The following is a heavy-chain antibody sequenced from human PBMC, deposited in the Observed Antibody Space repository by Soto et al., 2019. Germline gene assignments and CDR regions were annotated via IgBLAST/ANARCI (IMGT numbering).Heavy chain of an antibody. D-gene: IGHD4-17*01. Sequence: PGESLKISCKGSGYSFSNWWIAWVRQMPGKGLEYMGIIYPSDSQTRYSPSFQGQVTISADKSISTAYLQWSSLKASDTAIYYCARHGFYGDYSSNYFDPWGPGTLVTVSS. J-gene: IGHJ5*02. CDR1: GYSFSNWW. CDR3: ARHGFYGDYSSNYFDP. CDR2: IYPSDSQT. V-gene: IGHV5-51*01.